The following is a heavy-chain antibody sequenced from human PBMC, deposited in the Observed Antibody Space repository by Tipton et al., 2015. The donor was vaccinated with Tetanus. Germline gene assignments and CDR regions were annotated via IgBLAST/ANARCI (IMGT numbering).Heavy chain of an antibody. V-gene: IGHV4-39*02. J-gene: IGHJ3*02. CDR3: ARPEASGRARGFDI. CDR1: GASISSSRRFD. CDR2: MYNSGAT. D-gene: IGHD3-10*01. Sequence: TLSLTCTVSGASISSSRRFDCGWIRQPPGKGLEWIGTMYNSGATYYNPSLKGRVTISGDTSKNLFSLTSVTASDTAVYYCARPEASGRARGFDIWGQGTKVTVSP.